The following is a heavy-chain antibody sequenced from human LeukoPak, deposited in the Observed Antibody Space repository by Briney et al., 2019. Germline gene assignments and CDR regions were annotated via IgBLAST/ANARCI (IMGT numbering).Heavy chain of an antibody. D-gene: IGHD2-2*01. J-gene: IGHJ5*02. CDR3: ARDFVLGQPLVALDP. Sequence: PGGSLRLSCGASGFAFSSYWMTWLRQAPGKGQEFVANIEPAGSATYYADSVKGRFTISRDNAKNSLYLQMNSLRSEDTAVYYCARDFVLGQPLVALDPWGQGTLVTVSS. CDR1: GFAFSSYW. CDR2: IEPAGSAT. V-gene: IGHV3-7*01.